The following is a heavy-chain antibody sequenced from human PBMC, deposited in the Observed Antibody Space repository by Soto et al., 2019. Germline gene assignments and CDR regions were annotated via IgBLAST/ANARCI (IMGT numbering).Heavy chain of an antibody. CDR3: VRPNFGALTHFDF. J-gene: IGHJ4*02. CDR1: GYTFTNYW. D-gene: IGHD3-16*01. Sequence: PGESLKISCKAIGYTFTNYWIGWVRQTRGKGLEWMGIIFPGDSDTRYNPSFEGQVTVSADESISTAYLQWNTLKASDTAMYYCVRPNFGALTHFDFWGQGTLVTVSS. V-gene: IGHV5-51*01. CDR2: IFPGDSDT.